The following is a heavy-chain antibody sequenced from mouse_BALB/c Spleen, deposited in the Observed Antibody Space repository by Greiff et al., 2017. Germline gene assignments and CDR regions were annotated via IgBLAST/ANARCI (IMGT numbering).Heavy chain of an antibody. CDR3: AKTFYYGNPYAMDY. CDR1: GYSITSDYA. V-gene: IGHV3-2*02. Sequence: QSGPGLVKPSQSLSLTCTVTGYSITSDYAWNWIRQFPGNKLEWMGYISYSGSTSYNPSLKSRISITRDTSKNQFFLQLNSVTTEDTATYYCAKTFYYGNPYAMDYWGQGTSVTVSS. CDR2: ISYSGST. D-gene: IGHD2-1*01. J-gene: IGHJ4*01.